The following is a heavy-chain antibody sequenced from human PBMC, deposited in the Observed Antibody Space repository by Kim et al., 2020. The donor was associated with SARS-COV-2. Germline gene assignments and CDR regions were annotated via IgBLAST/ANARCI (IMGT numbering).Heavy chain of an antibody. D-gene: IGHD6-19*01. V-gene: IGHV4-39*02. Sequence: HYNPSLRSRVTLSVDTSKNHFSLNMTSVTAADTALYFCARESSVAGTWGFWGQGTLVTVSS. J-gene: IGHJ4*02. CDR3: ARESSVAGTWGF.